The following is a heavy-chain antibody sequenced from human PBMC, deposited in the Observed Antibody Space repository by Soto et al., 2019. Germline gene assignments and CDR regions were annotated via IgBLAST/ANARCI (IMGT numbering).Heavy chain of an antibody. CDR1: GYTFTSYG. CDR3: ARDPGIVVVPAPSRNNWFDP. D-gene: IGHD2-2*01. V-gene: IGHV1-18*01. J-gene: IGHJ5*02. Sequence: ASVKVSCKAFGYTFTSYGISWVRQAPGQGLEWMGWISAYNGNTNYAQKLQGRVTMTTDTSTSTAYMELRSLRSDDTAVYYCARDPGIVVVPAPSRNNWFDPWGQGTLVTVSS. CDR2: ISAYNGNT.